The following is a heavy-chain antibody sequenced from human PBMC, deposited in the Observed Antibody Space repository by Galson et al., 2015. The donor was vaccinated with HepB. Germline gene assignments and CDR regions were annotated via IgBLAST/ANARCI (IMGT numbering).Heavy chain of an antibody. CDR1: GFTFSSHA. Sequence: SLRLSCAASGFTFSSHAMSWVRQAPGKGLEWVSAISGSGGSTYYADSVQGRFTLSRDNSKNTLYLQMNSLRAEDTALYYCAKTLGKPYDFWSGYFTSYFDCWGQGTLVTVSS. CDR3: AKTLGKPYDFWSGYFTSYFDC. CDR2: ISGSGGST. D-gene: IGHD3-3*01. V-gene: IGHV3-23*01. J-gene: IGHJ4*02.